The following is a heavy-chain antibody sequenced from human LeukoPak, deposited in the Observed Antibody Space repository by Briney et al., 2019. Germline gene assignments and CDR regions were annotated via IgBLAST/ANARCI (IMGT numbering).Heavy chain of an antibody. Sequence: GGSLRLSCAASGFTFSGSAMHWVRQASGKGLEWVGRIRSKANSYATAYAASVKGRFTISRDDSKNTAYLQMNSLKTEDTAVYYCTRHVRGYSYLYYYMDVWGKGTTVTVSS. CDR2: IRSKANSYAT. V-gene: IGHV3-73*01. CDR1: GFTFSGSA. D-gene: IGHD5-18*01. CDR3: TRHVRGYSYLYYYMDV. J-gene: IGHJ6*03.